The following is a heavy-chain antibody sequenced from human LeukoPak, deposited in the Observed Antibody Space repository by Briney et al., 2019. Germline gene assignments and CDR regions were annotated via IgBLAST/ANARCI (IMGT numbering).Heavy chain of an antibody. J-gene: IGHJ4*02. CDR2: IYYSGST. CDR1: GGSISSSSYY. CDR3: ARIRYSSSSYHFDY. Sequence: SETLSLTCTVSGGSISSSSYYRGWIRQPPGKGLEWIGSIYYSGSTYYNPSLKSRVTISVDTSKNQFSLKLSSVTAADTAVYYCARIRYSSSSYHFDYWGQGTLVTVSS. V-gene: IGHV4-39*01. D-gene: IGHD6-13*01.